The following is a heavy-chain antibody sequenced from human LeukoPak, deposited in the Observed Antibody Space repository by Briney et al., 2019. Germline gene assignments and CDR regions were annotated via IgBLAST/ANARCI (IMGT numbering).Heavy chain of an antibody. V-gene: IGHV4-39*02. J-gene: IGHJ6*03. CDR2: IYYSGST. CDR1: GGSISSSSYY. Sequence: PSETLSLTCTVSGGSISSSSYYWGWIRQPPGKGLEWIGSIYYSGSTYYNPSLKSRVTISVDTSKNHFSLKLNSVTAADTAVYYCARSVNPYYYYYMDVWGKGTTVTVSS. D-gene: IGHD1-14*01. CDR3: ARSVNPYYYYYMDV.